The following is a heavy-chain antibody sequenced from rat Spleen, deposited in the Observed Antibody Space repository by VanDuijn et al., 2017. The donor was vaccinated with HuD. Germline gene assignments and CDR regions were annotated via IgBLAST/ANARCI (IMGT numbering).Heavy chain of an antibody. V-gene: IGHV5-25*01. D-gene: IGHD1-11*01. J-gene: IGHJ2*01. Sequence: EVQLVESGGGLVQPERSLKLSCAASGFTFSDYYMAWVRQAPGKGLEWVASISNSDGDTYFPDSLKGRFSISRDNAKSTLYLQMNSLRSEDTATYYCARHEDYGGYSRDYFDYWGQGVMVTVSS. CDR2: ISNSDGDT. CDR3: ARHEDYGGYSRDYFDY. CDR1: GFTFSDYY.